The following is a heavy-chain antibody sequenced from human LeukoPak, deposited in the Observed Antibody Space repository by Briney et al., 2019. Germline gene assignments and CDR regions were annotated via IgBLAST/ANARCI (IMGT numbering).Heavy chain of an antibody. D-gene: IGHD3-9*01. J-gene: IGHJ4*02. Sequence: SETLSLTCAVYGGSFSGYYWSWIRQPPGKGLEWIGEINHSGSTNYDPSLKSRVIISVDTSKNQFSLKLSSVTAADTAVYYCARILRYFDWLIDYWAQGTLVTVSS. CDR2: INHSGST. V-gene: IGHV4-34*01. CDR3: ARILRYFDWLIDY. CDR1: GGSFSGYY.